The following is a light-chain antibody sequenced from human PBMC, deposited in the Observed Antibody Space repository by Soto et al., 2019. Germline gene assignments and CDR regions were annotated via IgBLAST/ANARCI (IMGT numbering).Light chain of an antibody. V-gene: IGKV1-5*01. Sequence: DIQMTQSPSTLPASVGDRVTITCRASQRISSWLAWYQQKPGKAPKRLIYDACSLGSGVPSRFSGSGSGTEFTLTISSLQPDDFATYYCQQDNSYPWTFGQGTKVEIK. CDR3: QQDNSYPWT. CDR1: QRISSW. J-gene: IGKJ1*01. CDR2: DAC.